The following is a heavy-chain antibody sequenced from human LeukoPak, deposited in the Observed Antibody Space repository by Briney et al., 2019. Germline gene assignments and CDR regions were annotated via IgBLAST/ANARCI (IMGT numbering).Heavy chain of an antibody. CDR1: GGSISGCY. V-gene: IGHV4-4*09. J-gene: IGHJ4*02. D-gene: IGHD6-13*01. Sequence: SETLSLTCTVSGGSISGCYWSWIRQPPGKGLEWIGYIYTSGSTNYNPSLKSRVTISVDTSKNQFSLKLSSVTAADTAVYYCARRLAAAGTFDYWGRGTLVTVSS. CDR2: IYTSGST. CDR3: ARRLAAAGTFDY.